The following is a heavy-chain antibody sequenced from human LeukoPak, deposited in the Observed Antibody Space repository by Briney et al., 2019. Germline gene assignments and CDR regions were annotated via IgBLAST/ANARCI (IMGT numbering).Heavy chain of an antibody. CDR3: APGKFDH. V-gene: IGHV3-64D*06. J-gene: IGHJ4*02. CDR1: GFTFSTYA. CDR2: ISHDGGTT. Sequence: GGSLRLSCSASGFTFSTYAMHWVRQAPGRGLEYISAISHDGGTTYYADSVKGRFTISRDNSKNTLYLQMSSLRVEDTALYYCAPGKFDHWGQGALVIVSS.